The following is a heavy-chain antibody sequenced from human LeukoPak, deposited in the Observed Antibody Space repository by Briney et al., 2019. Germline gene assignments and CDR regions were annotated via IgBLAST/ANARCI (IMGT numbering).Heavy chain of an antibody. V-gene: IGHV1-2*02. CDR3: ARGPPVVVVPAATVVWFDP. CDR2: INPKSGDT. D-gene: IGHD2-2*01. J-gene: IGHJ5*02. CDR1: GYTFTAYY. Sequence: ASVKVSCKASGYTFTAYYISWVRQAPGQGPEWMGWINPKSGDTDYAQKFQGRVTMTRDTSISTAYMELSRLRSDDTAVYCCARGPPVVVVPAATVVWFDPWGQGTLVTVSS.